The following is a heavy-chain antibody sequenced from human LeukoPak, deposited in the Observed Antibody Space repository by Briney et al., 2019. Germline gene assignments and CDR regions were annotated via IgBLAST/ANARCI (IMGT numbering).Heavy chain of an antibody. J-gene: IGHJ6*03. Sequence: ASVKVSCKASGYTFTGYYMHWARQAPGQGLEWMGWISAYNGNTNYAQKLQGRVTMTTDTSTSTAYMELRSLRSDDTAVYYCARGSPPDGVVVPYYYYYMDVWGKGTTVTVSS. D-gene: IGHD2-2*01. CDR2: ISAYNGNT. CDR1: GYTFTGYY. CDR3: ARGSPPDGVVVPYYYYYMDV. V-gene: IGHV1-18*04.